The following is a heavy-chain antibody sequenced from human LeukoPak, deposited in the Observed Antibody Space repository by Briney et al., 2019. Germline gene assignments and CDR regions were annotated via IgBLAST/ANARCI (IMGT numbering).Heavy chain of an antibody. J-gene: IGHJ4*02. Sequence: AETLSLTCTVSGGSISSYYWSWVRQPPEKGLEWIGYIYYSGSTNYNPSLKSRVTISVDTSKNQFSLQLTSVTAADTAVYFCTRGGSNFDYWGQGTLVTVSS. CDR2: IYYSGST. CDR1: GGSISSYY. D-gene: IGHD3-10*01. V-gene: IGHV4-59*01. CDR3: TRGGSNFDY.